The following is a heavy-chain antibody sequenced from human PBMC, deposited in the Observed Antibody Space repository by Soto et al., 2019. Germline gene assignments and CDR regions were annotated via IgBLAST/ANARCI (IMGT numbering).Heavy chain of an antibody. Sequence: QVQLVESGGGVVQPGRSLRLSCAASGFTFSSYGMHGVRQAPGKGLEWVAVISYDGSTKYYADSVKGRFTISRDNSKHTLYLQMNGLRAEDTAVYYGAKDSSRGYSGYDLDYWGQVTLVTVSS. CDR2: ISYDGSTK. CDR1: GFTFSSYG. CDR3: AKDSSRGYSGYDLDY. J-gene: IGHJ4*02. D-gene: IGHD5-12*01. V-gene: IGHV3-30*18.